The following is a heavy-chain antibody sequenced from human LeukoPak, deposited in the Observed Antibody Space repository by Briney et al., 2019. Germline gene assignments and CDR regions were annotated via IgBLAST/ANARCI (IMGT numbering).Heavy chain of an antibody. CDR3: AREPFTSFYGSGSGYNWFDP. CDR1: GGTFISYA. D-gene: IGHD3-10*01. Sequence: SVKVSCKASGGTFISYAISWVRQAPGQGLEWMGGIIPIFGTANYAQKFQGRVTITADESTSTAYMELSSLRSEDTAVYYCAREPFTSFYGSGSGYNWFDPWGQGTLVTVSS. J-gene: IGHJ5*02. CDR2: IIPIFGTA. V-gene: IGHV1-69*13.